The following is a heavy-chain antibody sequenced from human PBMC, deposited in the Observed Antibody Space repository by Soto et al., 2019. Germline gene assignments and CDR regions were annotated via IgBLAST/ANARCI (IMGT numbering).Heavy chain of an antibody. J-gene: IGHJ3*02. D-gene: IGHD6-19*01. CDR3: AKGSSGWYGSDAFDI. V-gene: IGHV3-23*01. CDR1: GFTFISYA. Sequence: GGSLRLSCAASGFTFISYAMSWVRQAPGKGLEWVSAISGSGGSTYYADSVKGRFTISRDNSKNTLYLQMNSLRAEDTAVYYCAKGSSGWYGSDAFDIWGQGTMVTVSS. CDR2: ISGSGGST.